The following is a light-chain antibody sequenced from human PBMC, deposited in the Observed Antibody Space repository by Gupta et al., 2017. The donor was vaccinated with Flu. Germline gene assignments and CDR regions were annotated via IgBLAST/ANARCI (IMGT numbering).Light chain of an antibody. CDR2: AAS. CDR3: QQSYSKPWT. V-gene: IGKV1-39*01. J-gene: IGKJ1*01. CDR1: QSISTY. Sequence: DIQMTQSPSSLSASVGDRVTITCRASQSISTYLNWYQQKPGKAPNLLICAASSLQSGVPSRFSGSGSGTDFTLTISSLQPEDFATYYCQQSYSKPWTFGKGTKVEIK.